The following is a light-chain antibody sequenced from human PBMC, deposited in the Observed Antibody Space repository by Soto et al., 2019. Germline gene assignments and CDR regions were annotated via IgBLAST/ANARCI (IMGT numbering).Light chain of an antibody. J-gene: IGKJ1*01. CDR3: QQYNIDWT. CDR1: QTISSW. CDR2: KAS. Sequence: DIQMTQSPSTLSGSVGDRVTITCRASQTISSWLAWYQQKPGKAPKLLIYKASTLKSGVPSRFSGSGSGTEFTLTISSLQPDDFATYYCQQYNIDWTFGQGTKVDIK. V-gene: IGKV1-5*03.